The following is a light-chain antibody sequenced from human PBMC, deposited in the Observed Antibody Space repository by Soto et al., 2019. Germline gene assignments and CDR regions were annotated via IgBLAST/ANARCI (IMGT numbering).Light chain of an antibody. CDR3: QQYHNWPPIT. Sequence: LTQSPCALSLSPGERATLSCRASQSVSSSYLAWYQQKPGLSPRLLIYHTSTRATGVPARFSGSGSGTEFTLTISSLQSEDFAVYYCQQYHNWPPITFGRGTRLAI. V-gene: IGKV3-15*01. CDR1: QSVSSSY. J-gene: IGKJ5*01. CDR2: HTS.